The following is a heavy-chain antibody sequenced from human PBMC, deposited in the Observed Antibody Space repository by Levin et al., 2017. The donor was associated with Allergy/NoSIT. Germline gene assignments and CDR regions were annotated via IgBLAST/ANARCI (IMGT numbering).Heavy chain of an antibody. V-gene: IGHV1-69*13. D-gene: IGHD2-21*02. Sequence: SVKVSCKASGGTFSSYAISWVRQAPGQGLEWMGGIIPIFGTSNYAQKFQGRVTITADESTSAAYMELSSLRSEDTAVYYCARAHCAGDCYNLVRYFYDGMGVWGQGTTVTVSS. CDR3: ARAHCAGDCYNLVRYFYDGMGV. CDR1: GGTFSSYA. CDR2: IIPIFGTS. J-gene: IGHJ6*02.